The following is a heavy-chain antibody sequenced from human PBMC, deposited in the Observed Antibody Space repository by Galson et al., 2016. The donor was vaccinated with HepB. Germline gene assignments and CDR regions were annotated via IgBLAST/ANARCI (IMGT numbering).Heavy chain of an antibody. CDR1: GFTVSNKY. CDR3: SYHDI. V-gene: IGHV3-53*01. J-gene: IGHJ3*02. CDR2: IYAEGHT. D-gene: IGHD2-2*01. Sequence: SLRLSCAASGFTVSNKYMSWARQAPGKGLEWVSFIYAEGHTDYRDSVKGRFPITRDDSKNTETLQMNSLRAEDTAVDYCSYHDIWGQGTMVTVSS.